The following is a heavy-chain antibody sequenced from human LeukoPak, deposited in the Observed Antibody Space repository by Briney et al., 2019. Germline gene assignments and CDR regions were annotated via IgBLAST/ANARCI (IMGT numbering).Heavy chain of an antibody. D-gene: IGHD2-2*01. CDR3: ARHGCSSTSCFVI. CDR1: GYSFTSYW. V-gene: IGHV5-51*01. Sequence: GESLKISCKGSGYSFTSYWIGWVRQMPGKGLEWMGIIYPGDSDTRYNPSFQGQVTISADKSISTAYLQWSSLKASDTAMYYCARHGCSSTSCFVIWGQGAMVTVSS. J-gene: IGHJ3*02. CDR2: IYPGDSDT.